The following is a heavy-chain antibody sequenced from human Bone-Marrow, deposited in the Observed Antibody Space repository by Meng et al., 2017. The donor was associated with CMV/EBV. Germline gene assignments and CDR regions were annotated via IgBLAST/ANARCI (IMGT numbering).Heavy chain of an antibody. D-gene: IGHD2-2*01. CDR2: ISSSSSYI. J-gene: IGHJ6*02. CDR3: AREEGYCSSTSCYGYYYYYGMDV. V-gene: IGHV3-21*01. Sequence: GGSLRLSCAASGFTFSSYSMNWVRQAPGKGLEWVSSISSSSSYIYYADSVKGRFTISRDNAKNSLYLQMNSLRAEDTAVYYCAREEGYCSSTSCYGYYYYYGMDVWVQGTTVTVSS. CDR1: GFTFSSYS.